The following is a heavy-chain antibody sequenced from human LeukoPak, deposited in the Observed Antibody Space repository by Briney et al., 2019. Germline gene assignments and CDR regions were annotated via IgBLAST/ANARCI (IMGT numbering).Heavy chain of an antibody. CDR2: ISSSSSSI. V-gene: IGHV3-21*01. D-gene: IGHD5-18*01. J-gene: IGHJ4*02. Sequence: GGSLRLSCAASGFTFNSYSMNWVRQAPGKGLERVSSISSSSSSIYYADSVKGRFTISRDNAKNSLYLQMNSLRAEDTAVYYCARASGDIVETATMGSYWGQGTLVTVSS. CDR1: GFTFNSYS. CDR3: ARASGDIVETATMGSY.